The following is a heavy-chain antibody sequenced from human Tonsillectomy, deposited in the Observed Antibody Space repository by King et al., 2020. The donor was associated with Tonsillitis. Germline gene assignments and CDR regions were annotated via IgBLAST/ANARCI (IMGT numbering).Heavy chain of an antibody. CDR2: ISSSSTII. V-gene: IGHV3-48*04. CDR3: ARDSEYSGYHDYGLDV. D-gene: IGHD5-12*01. Sequence: EVQLVESGGGLVQPGGSLRLSCAASGFTFNSYSMNWVRQAPGKGLEWVSFISSSSTIIYYADSVKGRFTISRDNAKNSLYLQMNSLTAEDTAVYYCARDSEYSGYHDYGLDVWGQGTTVTVSS. CDR1: GFTFNSYS. J-gene: IGHJ6*02.